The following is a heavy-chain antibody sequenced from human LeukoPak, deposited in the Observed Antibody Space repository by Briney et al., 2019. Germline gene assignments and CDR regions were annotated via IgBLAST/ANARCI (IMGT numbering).Heavy chain of an antibody. J-gene: IGHJ4*02. CDR2: IYPGDSDT. D-gene: IGHD3-10*01. V-gene: IGHV5-51*01. Sequence: GESLKISCKASGYSFTSYWIGWVRQMPGKGLEWMGTIYPGDSDTTYSPSLQGQVTISVDKSISTAYLQWSSLKASDTAMYYCARRVGQVEDYWGQGTLVTVSS. CDR3: ARRVGQVEDY. CDR1: GYSFTSYW.